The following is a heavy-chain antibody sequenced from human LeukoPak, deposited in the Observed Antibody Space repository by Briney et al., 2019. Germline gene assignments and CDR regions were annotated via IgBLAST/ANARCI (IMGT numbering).Heavy chain of an antibody. Sequence: GGSLRLSRAASGFTFEEYSMQWVRRPPGKGLEWVAVIRWDGGTTYYADSVKGGFTIGRENSEKSVYVKKKSLRGEDTALYYCGKDIEHYDFWNGYEYRGQGTLVTVSS. D-gene: IGHD3-3*01. V-gene: IGHV3-43*01. CDR1: GFTFEEYS. CDR3: GKDIEHYDFWNGYEY. CDR2: IRWDGGTT. J-gene: IGHJ4*02.